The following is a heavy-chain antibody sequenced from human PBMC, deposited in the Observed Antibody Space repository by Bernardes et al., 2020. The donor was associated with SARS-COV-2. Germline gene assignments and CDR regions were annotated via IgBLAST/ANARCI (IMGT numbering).Heavy chain of an antibody. D-gene: IGHD3-9*01. CDR3: ARHAYAYYDILTGSYSYYYFDY. V-gene: IGHV4-39*01. CDR2: IYYSGST. Sequence: SETLSLTCTVSGGSISSSSYYWGWIRQPPGKGLEWIGSIYYSGSTYYNPSLKSRVTISVDTSKNQFSLKLSSVTAADTAVYYCARHAYAYYDILTGSYSYYYFDYWGQGTLVTVSS. CDR1: GGSISSSSYY. J-gene: IGHJ4*02.